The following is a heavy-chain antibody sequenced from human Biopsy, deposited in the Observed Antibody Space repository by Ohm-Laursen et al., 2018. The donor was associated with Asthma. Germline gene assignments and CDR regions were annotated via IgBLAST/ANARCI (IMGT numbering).Heavy chain of an antibody. V-gene: IGHV4-34*01. CDR2: TNERGVT. CDR3: ARGPELDV. J-gene: IGHJ6*02. Sequence: GTLSLTWNVYPGSFSGFFWTWIRQSPGKGLEWIGETNERGVTNNNPSLKSRVIISIDTYWNRVSLKLTSVTAAETAVYYCARGPELDVWGQGTTVTVSS. CDR1: PGSFSGFF.